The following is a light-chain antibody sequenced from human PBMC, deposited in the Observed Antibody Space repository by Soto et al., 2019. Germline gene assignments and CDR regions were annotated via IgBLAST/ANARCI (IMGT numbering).Light chain of an antibody. Sequence: DIQMTQSPSSLSASIGDSVIITCRASQDIGTYLNWYQHKPGKAPKHLIYAASSLQTGVPSRFTGSGSGTEFTLTIDSLQPEDFATYYCQQSYTTPRITVGQGTRLEIK. J-gene: IGKJ5*01. CDR2: AAS. CDR1: QDIGTY. V-gene: IGKV1-39*01. CDR3: QQSYTTPRIT.